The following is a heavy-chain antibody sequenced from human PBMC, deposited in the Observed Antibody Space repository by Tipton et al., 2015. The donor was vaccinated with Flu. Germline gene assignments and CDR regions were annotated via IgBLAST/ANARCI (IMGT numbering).Heavy chain of an antibody. Sequence: TLSLTCTVSGGSIRTSTDYWGWIRQPPGKGLEWIGNIFHTGSTYYNPSLKSRVTLSVDTSKNQFSLKVISVTAADTAVYYCARRDYSNYVSDPKSWFDPWGQGTLVAVSS. J-gene: IGHJ5*02. D-gene: IGHD4-11*01. CDR1: GGSIRTSTDY. V-gene: IGHV4-39*07. CDR3: ARRDYSNYVSDPKSWFDP. CDR2: IFHTGST.